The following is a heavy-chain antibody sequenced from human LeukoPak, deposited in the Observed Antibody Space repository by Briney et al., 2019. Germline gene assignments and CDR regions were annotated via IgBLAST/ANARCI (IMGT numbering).Heavy chain of an antibody. CDR1: GYTFTGYY. Sequence: ASVTVSCKASGYTFTGYYMHWVRQAPGQGLEWMGWINPNSGGTNYAQKFQGRVTMTRDTSISTAYMELSRLRSDDTAVYYCARENVADYYDSSGYCDYWGQGTLVTVSS. J-gene: IGHJ4*02. D-gene: IGHD3-22*01. V-gene: IGHV1-2*02. CDR3: ARENVADYYDSSGYCDY. CDR2: INPNSGGT.